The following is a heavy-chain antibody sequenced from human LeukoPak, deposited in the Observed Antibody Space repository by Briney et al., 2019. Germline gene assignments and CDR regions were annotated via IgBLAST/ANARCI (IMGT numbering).Heavy chain of an antibody. CDR1: GFTFRTYS. V-gene: IGHV3-21*01. Sequence: PGGSLRLSCAASGFTFRTYSMNWVRQAPGKGLQWVSGISSSSGYTYYTDSMKGRFTISRDNAKNSLYLQMNSLRAEDTAVYYCARDLNQDHFDYWGQGTLVTVSS. CDR2: ISSSSGYT. J-gene: IGHJ4*02. CDR3: ARDLNQDHFDY.